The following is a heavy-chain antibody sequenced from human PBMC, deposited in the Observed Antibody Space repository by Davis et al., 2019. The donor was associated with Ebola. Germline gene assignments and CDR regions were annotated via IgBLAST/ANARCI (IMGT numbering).Heavy chain of an antibody. CDR3: ARGGSYREFDY. CDR1: GGTFSSYA. CDR2: IIPILGIA. V-gene: IGHV1-69*04. J-gene: IGHJ4*02. Sequence: SVKVSCKASGGTFSSYAISWVRQAPGQGLEWMGRIIPILGIANYAQKFQGRVTITADKSTSTAYMELSSLRSEDTAVYYCARGGSYREFDYWGQGTLVTVSS. D-gene: IGHD1-26*01.